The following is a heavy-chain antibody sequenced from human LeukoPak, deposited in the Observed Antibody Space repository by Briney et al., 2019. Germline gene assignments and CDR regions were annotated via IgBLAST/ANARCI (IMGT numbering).Heavy chain of an antibody. J-gene: IGHJ4*02. CDR2: ISGSGGST. D-gene: IGHD5-12*01. CDR1: GFTFSSSA. Sequence: GGSLRLSCAVSGFTFSSSAMTWVRQAPGEGLEWVSAISGSGGSTFYADSVKGRFTISRDNSKNTVYLQMNSLRAEDTAVYYCAKEPRVATIEIFDYWGQGTLVTVSS. CDR3: AKEPRVATIEIFDY. V-gene: IGHV3-23*01.